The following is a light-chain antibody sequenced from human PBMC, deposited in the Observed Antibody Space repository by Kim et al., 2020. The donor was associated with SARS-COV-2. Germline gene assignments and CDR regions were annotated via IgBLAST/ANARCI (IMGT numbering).Light chain of an antibody. CDR3: QQYGSSPLT. Sequence: EIVLTQSPGTLSLSPGERATLSCRASQSVSSSYLAWYQQKPGQAPRLLNYGASSRATGIPDRFSGSGSGTDFTLTITTLEPEDFAVYYCQQYGSSPLTFGGGTKVDIK. J-gene: IGKJ4*01. CDR1: QSVSSSY. V-gene: IGKV3-20*01. CDR2: GAS.